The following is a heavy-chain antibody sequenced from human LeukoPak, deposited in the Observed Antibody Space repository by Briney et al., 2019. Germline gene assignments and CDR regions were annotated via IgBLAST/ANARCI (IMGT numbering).Heavy chain of an antibody. CDR2: ISAYNGNT. D-gene: IGHD1-26*01. V-gene: IGHV1-18*01. CDR1: GGTFSSYA. Sequence: GASVKVSCKASGGTFSSYAISWVRQAPGQGLEWMGWISAYNGNTDYAQKVQGRVTMTTDTSTSTAYMELRSLRSDDTAVYYCARFPTYGSYPAEYFQHWGQGTLVTVSS. CDR3: ARFPTYGSYPAEYFQH. J-gene: IGHJ1*01.